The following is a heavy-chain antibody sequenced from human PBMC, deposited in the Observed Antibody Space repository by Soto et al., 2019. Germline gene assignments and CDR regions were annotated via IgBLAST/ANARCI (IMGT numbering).Heavy chain of an antibody. CDR1: GFTFSSYG. J-gene: IGHJ6*02. Sequence: PGGSLRLSCAASGFTFSSYGMHWVRQAPGKWLEWVAVIWYDGSNKYYADSVKGRFTISRDNSKNTLYLQMNSLRSDDTAVYYCAREGGHGTRIQYYGMDIWGQGTTVTVSS. D-gene: IGHD1-1*01. V-gene: IGHV3-33*01. CDR2: IWYDGSNK. CDR3: AREGGHGTRIQYYGMDI.